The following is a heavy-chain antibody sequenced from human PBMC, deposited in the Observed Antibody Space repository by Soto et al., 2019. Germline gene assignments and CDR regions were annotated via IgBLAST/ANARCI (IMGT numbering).Heavy chain of an antibody. CDR1: GGSFSGYY. D-gene: IGHD3-3*01. V-gene: IGHV4-34*01. J-gene: IGHJ4*02. Sequence: PSETLSLTCAVYGGSFSGYYWSWIRQPPGKGLEWIGEINHSGSTNYNPSPKSRVTISVDTSKNQFSLKLSSVTAADTAVYYCARGRYDFWSGFHKYSFDYWGQGTLVTVSS. CDR2: INHSGST. CDR3: ARGRYDFWSGFHKYSFDY.